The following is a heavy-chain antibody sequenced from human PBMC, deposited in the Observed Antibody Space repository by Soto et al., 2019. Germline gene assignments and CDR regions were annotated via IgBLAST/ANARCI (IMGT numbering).Heavy chain of an antibody. J-gene: IGHJ4*02. CDR1: GFTVGNNY. D-gene: IGHD3-10*01. Sequence: EVQLVESGGGLIQPGGSLKLSCAASGFTVGNNYMSWVRQAPGKGLEWVSLIYSTGTTQYADSVKGRFTVSRDNAKNTLYLHMNSLRAEDMAVHYCAIDGRGSGRHYNSCGYCGQVPLVTVSS. CDR2: IYSTGTT. CDR3: AIDGRGSGRHYNSCGY. V-gene: IGHV3-53*01.